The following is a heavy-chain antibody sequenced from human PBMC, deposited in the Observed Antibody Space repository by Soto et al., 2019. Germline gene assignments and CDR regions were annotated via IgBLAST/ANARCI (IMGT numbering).Heavy chain of an antibody. CDR2: INTDNGDT. D-gene: IGHD1-1*01. CDR3: AREPYTSENWFDP. Sequence: QVQLVQSGAEVKRPGASVKVSCKASGYAFTSYSVHWLRQAPRQRLEWMGWINTDNGDTQYSQNLQGRVTFTRDTFVSTAYMELSSLQSDDTAVYYCAREPYTSENWFDPWGQGTLVTVSS. J-gene: IGHJ5*02. CDR1: GYAFTSYS. V-gene: IGHV1-3*04.